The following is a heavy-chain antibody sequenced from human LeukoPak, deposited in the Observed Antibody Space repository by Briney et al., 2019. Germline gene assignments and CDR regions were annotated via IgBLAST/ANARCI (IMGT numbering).Heavy chain of an antibody. CDR2: INHRGST. CDR1: GGSFSGYY. D-gene: IGHD3-10*01. CDR3: ASRRLLWFGELRDY. Sequence: SETLSLTCAVYGGSFSGYYWSWIRQPPGKGLEWIGEINHRGSTNYNPSLKSRVTISVDTSKNQFSLKLSSVTAADTAVYYCASRRLLWFGELRDYWGQGTLVTVSS. V-gene: IGHV4-34*01. J-gene: IGHJ4*02.